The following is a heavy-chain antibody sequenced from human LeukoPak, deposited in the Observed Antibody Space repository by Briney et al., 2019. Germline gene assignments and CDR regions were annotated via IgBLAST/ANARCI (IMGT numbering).Heavy chain of an antibody. D-gene: IGHD1-26*01. V-gene: IGHV4-59*01. Sequence: SETLSLTCTGSGGSISSYYWSWIRQPPGKGLEWIGYIYYSGSTNYNPSLKSRVTISVDTSKNQFSLKLSSVTAADMAVYYCARNPPHGWELLVYFDYWGQGTLVTVSS. CDR3: ARNPPHGWELLVYFDY. CDR2: IYYSGST. J-gene: IGHJ4*02. CDR1: GGSISSYY.